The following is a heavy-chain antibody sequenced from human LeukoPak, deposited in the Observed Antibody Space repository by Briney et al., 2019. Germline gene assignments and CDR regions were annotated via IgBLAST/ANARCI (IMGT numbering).Heavy chain of an antibody. D-gene: IGHD3-10*01. Sequence: PSETLSLTCTVSGGSISSSSYYWGWLRQPPGMGLEWIGSIYYSGSTYYNPSLKSRVTISVDTSKNQFSLKLSSVTAADTAVYYCARDQVVREHSRGPFYFYYGMGVWGQGTTVTVSS. CDR3: ARDQVVREHSRGPFYFYYGMGV. CDR1: GGSISSSSYY. CDR2: IYYSGST. V-gene: IGHV4-39*07. J-gene: IGHJ6*02.